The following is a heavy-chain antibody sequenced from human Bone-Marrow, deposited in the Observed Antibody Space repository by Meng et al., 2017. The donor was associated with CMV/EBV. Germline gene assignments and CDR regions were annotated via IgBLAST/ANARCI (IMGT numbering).Heavy chain of an antibody. D-gene: IGHD2/OR15-2a*01. CDR1: GGTFSSYT. Sequence: SVKVSCKASGGTFSSYTISWVRQAPGQGLEWMGRIIPILGIANYAQKFQGRVTMTTDTSTSTAYMELRSLRSDDTAVYYCARFYPKDYWGQGTLVTVSS. V-gene: IGHV1-69*02. CDR3: ARFYPKDY. CDR2: IIPILGIA. J-gene: IGHJ4*02.